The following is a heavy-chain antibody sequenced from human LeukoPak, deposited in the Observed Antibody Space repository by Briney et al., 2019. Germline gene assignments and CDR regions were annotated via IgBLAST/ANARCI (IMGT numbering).Heavy chain of an antibody. V-gene: IGHV4-59*08. CDR1: GGSISSYY. D-gene: IGHD2-15*01. CDR3: ATLGCSGGSCYYFDY. CDR2: IYYSGST. Sequence: SETLSLTCTVSGGSISSYYWSWIRQPPGKGLEWIGYIYYSGSTNYNPSLKSLVTISVDTSKNQFSLKLSSVPAADTAVYYCATLGCSGGSCYYFDYWGQGTLVTVSS. J-gene: IGHJ4*02.